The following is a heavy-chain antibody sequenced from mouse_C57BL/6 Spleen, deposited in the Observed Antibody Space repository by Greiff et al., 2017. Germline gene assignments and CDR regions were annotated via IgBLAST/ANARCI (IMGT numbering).Heavy chain of an antibody. J-gene: IGHJ4*01. V-gene: IGHV10-1*01. D-gene: IGHD2-1*01. Sequence: EVMLVESGGGLVQPKGSLKLSCAASGFSFNTYAMNWVRQAPGKGLEWVARIRSKSNNYATYYADSVKDRFTISRDDSESMLYLQMNNLKTEDTAMDYCVWIYYGNPYAMDYWGQGTSVTVSS. CDR1: GFSFNTYA. CDR2: IRSKSNNYAT. CDR3: VWIYYGNPYAMDY.